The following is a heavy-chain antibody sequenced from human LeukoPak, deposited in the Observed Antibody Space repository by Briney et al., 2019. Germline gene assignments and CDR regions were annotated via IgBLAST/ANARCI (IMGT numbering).Heavy chain of an antibody. D-gene: IGHD3-10*01. CDR2: ISSSGSTL. V-gene: IGHV3-11*01. Sequence: GGSLRLSCAASGFTFSDYYMSWIRQAPGKGLEWVSYISSSGSTLYYADSVKGRFTISRDNAKNSLYLQMNSLRAEDTAVYYCTGDPHWNYGSGNYYSYYFDYWGQGTLVTVSS. J-gene: IGHJ4*02. CDR3: TGDPHWNYGSGNYYSYYFDY. CDR1: GFTFSDYY.